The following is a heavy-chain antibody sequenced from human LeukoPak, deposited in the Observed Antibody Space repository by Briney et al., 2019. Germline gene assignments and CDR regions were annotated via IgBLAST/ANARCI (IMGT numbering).Heavy chain of an antibody. CDR3: ARDGSGQFAAKPFDY. CDR1: GGSISSSSYY. D-gene: IGHD1-26*01. Sequence: SETLSLTCTVSGGSISSSSYYWGWIRQPPGKGLEWIGSIYYSGSTYYNPSLKSRVTISVDTSNNQFSLKLSSVTAADTAVYYCARDGSGQFAAKPFDYWGQGTLVTVSS. CDR2: IYYSGST. V-gene: IGHV4-39*07. J-gene: IGHJ4*02.